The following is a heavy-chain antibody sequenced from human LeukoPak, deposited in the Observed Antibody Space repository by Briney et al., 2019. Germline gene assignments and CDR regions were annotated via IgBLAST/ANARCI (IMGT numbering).Heavy chain of an antibody. CDR1: GYSLILYG. V-gene: IGHV1-18*01. Sequence: GASVKVSCKTSGYSLILYGISWVRQAPGQGPEWMGWISTSTGDTKYTQKFQGRVTLTTDTSTSTAYMELSSLRSDDTAVYYCARDDNYGIFVNVDYWGQGTLVTVSS. D-gene: IGHD4-11*01. CDR3: ARDDNYGIFVNVDY. CDR2: ISTSTGDT. J-gene: IGHJ4*02.